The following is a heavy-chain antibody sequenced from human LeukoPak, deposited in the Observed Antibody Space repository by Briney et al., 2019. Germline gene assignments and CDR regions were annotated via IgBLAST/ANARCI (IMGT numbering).Heavy chain of an antibody. Sequence: EAQSLTGAVCSGSFRGYYWRWIRQPPGKGLEWIGEINHSGSTNYNPSLKSRVTISVDTSKNQFSLKLSSVTAADTAVYYCARGRSALWLIDYYYGMDVWGQGTTVTVSS. CDR3: ARGRSALWLIDYYYGMDV. J-gene: IGHJ6*02. CDR1: SGSFRGYY. V-gene: IGHV4-34*01. CDR2: INHSGST. D-gene: IGHD5-18*01.